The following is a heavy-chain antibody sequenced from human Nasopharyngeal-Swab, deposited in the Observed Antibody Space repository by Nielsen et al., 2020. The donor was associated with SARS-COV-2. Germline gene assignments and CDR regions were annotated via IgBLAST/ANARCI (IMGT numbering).Heavy chain of an antibody. J-gene: IGHJ4*02. D-gene: IGHD6-13*01. CDR1: GYSFTSNW. V-gene: IGHV5-51*01. CDR3: ARHEGYTSSWD. Sequence: GESLKISCKASGYSFTSNWIGWVRQMPGKGLEWMGIIYPGESDTRYTPPFKGRVTISADKSNSTAYLHWSSLKASDTAMYYCARHEGYTSSWDWGQGTLVTVSS. CDR2: IYPGESDT.